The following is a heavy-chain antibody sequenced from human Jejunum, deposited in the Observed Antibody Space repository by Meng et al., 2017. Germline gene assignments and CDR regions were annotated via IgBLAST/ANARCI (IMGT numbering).Heavy chain of an antibody. V-gene: IGHV4-4*02. CDR3: ARKGGTYSTGHFPHFDY. J-gene: IGHJ4*02. CDR2: IFRTGTS. D-gene: IGHD6-19*01. Sequence: SGPGRVKPLGPLSFTCAVPGDSISIDNWWSWVRQPPGKGPEWIGDIFRTGTSNYSPSLRSRVAIYMDKSKNQFSLSLNSVTAADTAVYYCARKGGTYSTGHFPHFDYWGQGTLVTVSS. CDR1: GDSISIDNW.